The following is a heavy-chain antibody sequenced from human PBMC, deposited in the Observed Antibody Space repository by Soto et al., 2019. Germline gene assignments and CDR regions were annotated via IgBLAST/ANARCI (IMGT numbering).Heavy chain of an antibody. Sequence: EEQLVESGGGVVRPGGSLRLSCAASGFTFDDYGMSWVRQTPGKGLEWVAGINWKGDRSGHADSVKGRFTISRDNAKNSLHLQMNSLRAEDTAFYHCAREVEGSTGTKVFDPWGQGTLVTVSS. CDR3: AREVEGSTGTKVFDP. CDR1: GFTFDDYG. CDR2: INWKGDRS. D-gene: IGHD1-1*01. J-gene: IGHJ5*02. V-gene: IGHV3-20*01.